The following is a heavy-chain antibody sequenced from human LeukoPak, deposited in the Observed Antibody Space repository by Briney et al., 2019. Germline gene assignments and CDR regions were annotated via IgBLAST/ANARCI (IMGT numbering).Heavy chain of an antibody. CDR2: IYYSGST. D-gene: IGHD6-25*01. J-gene: IGHJ3*02. CDR3: ASARLGSGLEGAFDI. V-gene: IGHV4-59*02. Sequence: SETLSLTCTVSGGSVSSYFWSWIRQPPGKGLEWIGYIYYSGSTNYNPSLKSRVTISVDTSKNQFSLKLSSVTAADTAVYYCASARLGSGLEGAFDIWGQGTMVTVSS. CDR1: GGSVSSYF.